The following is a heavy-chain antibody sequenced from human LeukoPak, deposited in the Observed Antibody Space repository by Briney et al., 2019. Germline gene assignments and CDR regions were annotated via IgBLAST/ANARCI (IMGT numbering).Heavy chain of an antibody. CDR3: AKVWAAPGLLDY. V-gene: IGHV3-23*01. Sequence: GGSLRLSCAASGFTFSIFAMSWVRQAPGKEPELVSAISANSGSTYYADSVKGRFTISRDNSKNTLYLQMNSLRSEDSAVYFCAKVWAAPGLLDYWGQGTLVTVSS. D-gene: IGHD3-16*01. CDR1: GFTFSIFA. J-gene: IGHJ4*02. CDR2: ISANSGST.